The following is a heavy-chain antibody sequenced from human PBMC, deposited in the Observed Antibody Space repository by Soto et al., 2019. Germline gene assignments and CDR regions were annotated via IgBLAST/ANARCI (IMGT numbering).Heavy chain of an antibody. V-gene: IGHV3-53*04. D-gene: IGHD3-22*01. CDR1: GFTVSSND. Sequence: GGSLRLSSAASGFTVSSNDMSWVRQAPGKGLEWVSVIYSGGSTYYADSVKGRFTISRHNSKNTLYLQMNSLRAEDTAVYYCAFGGSYYYDSSGYRDYWGQGILVTVSS. CDR3: AFGGSYYYDSSGYRDY. CDR2: IYSGGST. J-gene: IGHJ4*02.